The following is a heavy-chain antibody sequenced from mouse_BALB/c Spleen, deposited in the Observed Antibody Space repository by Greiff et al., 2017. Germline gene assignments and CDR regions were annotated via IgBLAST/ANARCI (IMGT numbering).Heavy chain of an antibody. CDR2: ISYSGST. V-gene: IGHV3-2*02. J-gene: IGHJ1*01. CDR3: ARRGYDGDWYFDV. CDR1: GYSITSDYA. Sequence: VQLKESGPGLVKPSQSLSLTCTVTGYSITSDYAWNWIRQFPGNKLEWMGYISYSGSTSYNPSLKSRISITRDTSKNQFFLQLNSVTTEDTATYYCARRGYDGDWYFDVWGAGTTVTVSS. D-gene: IGHD2-2*01.